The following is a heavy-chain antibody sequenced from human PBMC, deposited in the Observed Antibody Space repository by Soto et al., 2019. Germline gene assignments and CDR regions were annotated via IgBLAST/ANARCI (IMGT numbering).Heavy chain of an antibody. Sequence: QVQLVQSGAEVKKPWASVKVSCKTSGYTFTGYGINWVRQVPGHGLEWMGWISVFNGNTKYSQNIQDRVIMTTDASTSTAYMELRSLRYGNTAVYFCGRDGSGGISDSGGQGKMLIVSS. CDR3: GRDGSGGISDS. CDR2: ISVFNGNT. J-gene: IGHJ3*01. V-gene: IGHV1-18*01. CDR1: GYTFTGYG. D-gene: IGHD2-15*01.